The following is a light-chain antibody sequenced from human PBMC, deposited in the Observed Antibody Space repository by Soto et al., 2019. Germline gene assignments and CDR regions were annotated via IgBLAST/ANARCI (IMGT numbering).Light chain of an antibody. J-gene: IGKJ1*01. CDR2: GAS. V-gene: IGKV3-20*01. CDR3: QFYDDSLQTWT. CDR1: QTISTTF. Sequence: IVLTQSPGTLSLSPWEGATLSCRASQTISTTFLAWYQQKPGQAPRLLIYGASRSATGIPDRFSDGGSETDCSLNISSLEPEDLTGYNCQFYDDSLQTWTLGQGTKVEI.